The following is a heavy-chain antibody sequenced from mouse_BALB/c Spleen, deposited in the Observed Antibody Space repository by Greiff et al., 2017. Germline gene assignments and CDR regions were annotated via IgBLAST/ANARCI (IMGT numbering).Heavy chain of an antibody. V-gene: IGHV5-17*02. D-gene: IGHD2-1*01. CDR3: ADGNYGGAMDY. CDR1: GFTFSSFG. CDR2: ISSGSSTI. J-gene: IGHJ4*01. Sequence: DVMLVESGGGLVQPGGSRKLSCAASGFTFSSFGMHWVRQAPEKGLEWVAYISSGSSTIYYADTVKGRFTISRDNPKNTLFLQMTSLRSEDTAMYYCADGNYGGAMDYWGQGTSVTVSS.